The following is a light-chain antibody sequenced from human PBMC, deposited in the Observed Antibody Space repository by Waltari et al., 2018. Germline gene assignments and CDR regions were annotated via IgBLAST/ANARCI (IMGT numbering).Light chain of an antibody. V-gene: IGKV3-20*01. Sequence: DIFLTQSPGTLSLSPGEGATLSCRASQSISRFLAWYQQKPGQAPSLLIYDASTRATGIPDRFSGSGSGTDCSLTISRLEPEDFAVYYCQKYGTLPATFGQGTKVEIK. CDR2: DAS. CDR3: QKYGTLPAT. J-gene: IGKJ1*01. CDR1: QSISRF.